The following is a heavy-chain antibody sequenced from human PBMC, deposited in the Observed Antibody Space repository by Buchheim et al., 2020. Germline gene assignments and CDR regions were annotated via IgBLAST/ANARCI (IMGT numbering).Heavy chain of an antibody. CDR3: ARVSRGYSGYDLFDY. V-gene: IGHV4-59*01. Sequence: QVQLQESGPGLVKPSETLSLTCTVSGGSISSYYWSWIRQPPGKGLEWIGYIYYSGSTNYNPSLKSRVTISVDTSKNQFSLKLSSVTAADTAVYYCARVSRGYSGYDLFDYWGQGTL. CDR1: GGSISSYY. J-gene: IGHJ4*02. D-gene: IGHD5-12*01. CDR2: IYYSGST.